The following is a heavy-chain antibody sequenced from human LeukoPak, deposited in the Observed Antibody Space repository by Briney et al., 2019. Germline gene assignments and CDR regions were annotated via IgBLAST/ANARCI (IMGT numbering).Heavy chain of an antibody. D-gene: IGHD4-17*01. CDR2: INHGGST. Sequence: SETLSLTCAVFGGSFSGYYWSWISQSPGKGLEWIGDINHGGSTNYSPSLKSRVSVASDTFKKQFSLRLTSVTAADTAVYFCARGRVTTVTSYIDYWGQGTLVTVSS. CDR1: GGSFSGYY. V-gene: IGHV4-34*01. J-gene: IGHJ4*02. CDR3: ARGRVTTVTSYIDY.